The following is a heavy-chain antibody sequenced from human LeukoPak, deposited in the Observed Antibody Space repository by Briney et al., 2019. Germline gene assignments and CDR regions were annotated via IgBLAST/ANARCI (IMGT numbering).Heavy chain of an antibody. D-gene: IGHD3-22*01. CDR1: GYTFTGYY. J-gene: IGHJ5*02. CDR3: AREPPRRNYYDSSGYYSSP. CDR2: INPNSGGT. V-gene: IGHV1-2*02. Sequence: ASVKVSCKASGYTFTGYYMHWVRQAPGQGLEWMGWINPNSGGTNYAQKFQGRVTMTRDTSISTAYMELSRLRSDDTAVYYCAREPPRRNYYDSSGYYSSPWGQGTLVTVSS.